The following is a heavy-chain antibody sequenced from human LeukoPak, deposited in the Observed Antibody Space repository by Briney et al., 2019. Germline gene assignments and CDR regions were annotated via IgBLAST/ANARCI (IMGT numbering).Heavy chain of an antibody. D-gene: IGHD6-13*01. J-gene: IGHJ5*02. CDR3: ARETVGIAAASAFDP. CDR2: ISSSSSTI. V-gene: IGHV3-48*01. CDR1: GFTFSSYS. Sequence: GGSLRLSCAASGFTFSSYSMNWVRQASGKGLEWVSYISSSSSTIYYADSVKGRFSISRDNAKNSLYLQMNSLRAEDTAVYYCARETVGIAAASAFDPWGQGTLVTVSS.